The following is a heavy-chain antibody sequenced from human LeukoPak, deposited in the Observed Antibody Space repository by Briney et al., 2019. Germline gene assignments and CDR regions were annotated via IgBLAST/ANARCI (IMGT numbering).Heavy chain of an antibody. J-gene: IGHJ5*02. CDR2: INPNSGGT. CDR1: GYTFTGYY. CDR3: AREGVVPAAPFFDP. D-gene: IGHD2-2*01. V-gene: IGHV1-2*04. Sequence: ASVKVSCKASGYTFTGYYMHWVRQAPGQGLEWMGWINPNSGGTNYAQKFQGWVTMTRDTSISTAYMELSRLRSDDTAVYYCAREGVVPAAPFFDPWGQGTLVTVSS.